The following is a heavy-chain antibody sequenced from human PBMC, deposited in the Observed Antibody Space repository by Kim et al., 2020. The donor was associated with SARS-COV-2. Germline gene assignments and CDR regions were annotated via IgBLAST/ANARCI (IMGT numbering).Heavy chain of an antibody. CDR3: ARALGSQWLVTNWFDP. J-gene: IGHJ5*02. V-gene: IGHV1-18*01. Sequence: KLQGRVTMTTDTSTSTAYMELRSLRSDDTAVYYCARALGSQWLVTNWFDPWGQGTLVTVSS. D-gene: IGHD6-19*01.